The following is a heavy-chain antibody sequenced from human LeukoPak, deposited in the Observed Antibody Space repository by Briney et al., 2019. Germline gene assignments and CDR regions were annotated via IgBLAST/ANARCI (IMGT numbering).Heavy chain of an antibody. J-gene: IGHJ4*02. CDR1: GFTFSDYP. Sequence: GGSLRLSCAASGFTFSDYPMHWVRQAPGKGLEWLAVISHDGSNEYYSDSVKGRFTISRDNAKDTLYLQMNSLRPEDAALYYCAKDQPEAYFDYWGQGTLVTVSS. CDR3: AKDQPEAYFDY. D-gene: IGHD1-14*01. V-gene: IGHV3-30-3*02. CDR2: ISHDGSNE.